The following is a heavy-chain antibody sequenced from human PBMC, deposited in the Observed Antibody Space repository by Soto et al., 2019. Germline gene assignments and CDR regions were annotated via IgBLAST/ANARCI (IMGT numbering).Heavy chain of an antibody. D-gene: IGHD3-16*02. V-gene: IGHV4-34*01. Sequence: QVQLQQWGAGLLKPSETLSLTCAVYGGSFSGYYWSWIRQPPGKGLEWIGEINHSGSTNYNPSLKSRVTISVDTSKNQSSLKLSSVTAADTAVYYCGVGAPDYVWGSYRPSGMDVWGQGTTVTVSS. CDR2: INHSGST. CDR1: GGSFSGYY. J-gene: IGHJ6*02. CDR3: GVGAPDYVWGSYRPSGMDV.